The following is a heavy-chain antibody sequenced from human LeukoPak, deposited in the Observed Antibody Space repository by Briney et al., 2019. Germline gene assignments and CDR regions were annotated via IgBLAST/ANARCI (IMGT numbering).Heavy chain of an antibody. V-gene: IGHV3-23*01. J-gene: IGHJ3*02. CDR1: GFTFSSYA. Sequence: GGSLRLSCAASGFTFSSYAMSWVRQAPGEGLEWVSAISGSGGSTYYADSVKGRFTISRDNSKNTLYLQMNSLRAEDTAVYYCAKDQVGAYFRDAFDIWGQGTMVTVSS. D-gene: IGHD1-26*01. CDR2: ISGSGGST. CDR3: AKDQVGAYFRDAFDI.